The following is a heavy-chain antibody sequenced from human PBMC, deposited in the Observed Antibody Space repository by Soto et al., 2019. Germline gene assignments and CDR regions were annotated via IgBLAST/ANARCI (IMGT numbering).Heavy chain of an antibody. V-gene: IGHV1-3*01. J-gene: IGHJ6*02. CDR2: INAGNGNT. CDR3: ARVTEYYYDSSGYSYYYYYGMDV. CDR1: GYTFTSYA. Sequence: ASVKVSCKASGYTFTSYAMHWVRQAPGQRLEWMGWINAGNGNTKYSQKFQGRVTITRDTSASTAYMELSSLRSEDTAVYYCARVTEYYYDSSGYSYYYYYGMDVWGQGTTVTVSS. D-gene: IGHD3-22*01.